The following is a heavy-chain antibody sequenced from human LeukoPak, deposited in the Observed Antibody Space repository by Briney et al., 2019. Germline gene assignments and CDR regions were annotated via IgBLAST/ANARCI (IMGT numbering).Heavy chain of an antibody. V-gene: IGHV3-23*01. CDR1: GFTFSSYA. CDR3: AKDPKRLWFGESQEDY. D-gene: IGHD3-10*01. Sequence: PGGSLRLSCAASGFTFSSYAMSWVRQAPGKGLEWVSAISGSGGSTYYADSVKGRFTISRDNSKNTLYPQMNSLRAEDTAVYYCAKDPKRLWFGESQEDYWGQGTLVTVSS. J-gene: IGHJ4*02. CDR2: ISGSGGST.